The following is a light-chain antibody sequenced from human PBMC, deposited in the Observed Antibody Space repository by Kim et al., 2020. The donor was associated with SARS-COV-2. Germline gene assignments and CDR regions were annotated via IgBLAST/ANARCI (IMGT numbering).Light chain of an antibody. J-gene: IGLJ2*01. Sequence: GTKVTSSCSGSSSNIGNNYVSWYQQLPGTAPKLLIYDNNNRPSGIPDRFSGSKSGTSATLGITGLQTGDEADYFCGTWDSSLSAVVFGGGTQLTVL. CDR3: GTWDSSLSAVV. V-gene: IGLV1-51*01. CDR1: SSNIGNNY. CDR2: DNN.